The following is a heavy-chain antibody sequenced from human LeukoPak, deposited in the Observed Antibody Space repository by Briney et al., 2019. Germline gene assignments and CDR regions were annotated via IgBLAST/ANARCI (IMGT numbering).Heavy chain of an antibody. CDR2: ITADTGNT. J-gene: IGHJ4*02. CDR3: AGGLGSYPQIPLDY. D-gene: IGHD3-16*02. Sequence: GASVKVSCKAVGYTFTNYGISWVRQAPGQGLEWMGWITADTGNTNYAQMLQGRLTMTTDTSTSTAYMELRSLRSDDTAVYYCAGGLGSYPQIPLDYWGQGTLVTVSS. CDR1: GYTFTNYG. V-gene: IGHV1-18*01.